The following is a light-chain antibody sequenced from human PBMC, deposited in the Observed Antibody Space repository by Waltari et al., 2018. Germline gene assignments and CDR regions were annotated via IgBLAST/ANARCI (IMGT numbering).Light chain of an antibody. V-gene: IGKV3-20*01. CDR3: QQLAS. Sequence: EIVLTQSPGTLSLSPGERATLSCRASQSVSSVYLAWYQQKPGQAPRLIIYGASTRATGIPDRFSGSGSGTDFTLTISRLEPEDFAVYYCQQLASFGGGTKVEIK. J-gene: IGKJ4*01. CDR1: QSVSSVY. CDR2: GAS.